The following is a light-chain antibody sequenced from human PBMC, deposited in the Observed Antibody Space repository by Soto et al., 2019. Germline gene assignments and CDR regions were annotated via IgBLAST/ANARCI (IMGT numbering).Light chain of an antibody. CDR3: QVWDTSSDHYV. CDR2: DNT. Sequence: SSELTQPPSLSVAPGQTARIPCGGNDIGSKGVHWYQQKPGQAPVMVVYDNTDRPSGIPERFSGSNSGVTATLTISRVEAGDEADYYCQVWDTSSDHYVFGTGTKLTVL. CDR1: DIGSKG. J-gene: IGLJ1*01. V-gene: IGLV3-21*02.